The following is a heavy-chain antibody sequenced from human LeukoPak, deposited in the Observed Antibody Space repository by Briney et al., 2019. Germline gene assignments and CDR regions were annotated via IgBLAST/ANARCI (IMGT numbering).Heavy chain of an antibody. CDR3: ARHSPLWFEERLVDY. D-gene: IGHD3-10*01. Sequence: SETLSLTCTVSGGSISSSSYYWGWIRQPPGKGLEWIGSIYYSGSTYYNPSLKSRVTISVDTSKNQFSLKLSSVTAADTAVYYCARHSPLWFEERLVDYWGQGTLVTVSS. V-gene: IGHV4-39*01. J-gene: IGHJ4*02. CDR1: GGSISSSSYY. CDR2: IYYSGST.